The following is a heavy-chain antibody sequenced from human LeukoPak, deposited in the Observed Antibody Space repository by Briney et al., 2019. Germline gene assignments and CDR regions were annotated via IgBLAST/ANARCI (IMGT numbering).Heavy chain of an antibody. Sequence: PGGSLRLACAPSGFTFSSYGMHWVRQPPGKGLEWVAVIWYDGSNKYYADSVKGRFTISRDNSKNTLYLQMNSLRAEDTAVYYCARDYLDWYFDLWGRGTLVTVSS. V-gene: IGHV3-33*01. CDR2: IWYDGSNK. CDR1: GFTFSSYG. J-gene: IGHJ2*01. CDR3: ARDYLDWYFDL.